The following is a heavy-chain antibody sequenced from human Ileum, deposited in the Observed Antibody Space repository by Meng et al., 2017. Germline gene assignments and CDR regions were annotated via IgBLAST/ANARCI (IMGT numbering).Heavy chain of an antibody. D-gene: IGHD1-26*01. Sequence: QLQLMQWGAGMLQPSETLSLTCNVYGDSFTDYYWNWIRQPPGKGLEWIGESHYSGSTNYNPSLESRVTISEDTSQKQFSLRLSSVTAADTAVYYCARRIRGGSYLGWGQGTLVTVSS. J-gene: IGHJ4*02. CDR2: SHYSGST. CDR3: ARRIRGGSYLG. V-gene: IGHV4-34*01. CDR1: GDSFTDYY.